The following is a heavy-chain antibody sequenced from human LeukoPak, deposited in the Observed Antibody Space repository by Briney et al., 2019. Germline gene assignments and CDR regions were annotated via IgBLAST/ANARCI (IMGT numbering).Heavy chain of an antibody. J-gene: IGHJ4*02. D-gene: IGHD6-19*01. CDR3: ARGYSSDWYVDY. V-gene: IGHV1-2*02. CDR2: INPNSGGT. Sequence: ASVKVSCKASGYTFTGYYMHWVRQAPGQGLEWMGWINPNSGGTNYAQKFQGRVTMTRDTSISTAYMELSRLRSDDAAVYYCARGYSSDWYVDYWGQGTLVTVSS. CDR1: GYTFTGYY.